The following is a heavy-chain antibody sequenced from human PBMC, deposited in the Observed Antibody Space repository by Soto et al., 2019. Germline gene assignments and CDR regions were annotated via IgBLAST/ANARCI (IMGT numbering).Heavy chain of an antibody. Sequence: SEILSLTCAVYGGSFSGYYWSWIRQPPGKGLEWIGEINHSGSTNYNPSLKSRVTISVDTSKNQFSLKLSSVTAADTAVYYCARGFPDAPARFDPWGQGTLVTVSS. V-gene: IGHV4-34*01. J-gene: IGHJ5*02. CDR1: GGSFSGYY. CDR3: ARGFPDAPARFDP. D-gene: IGHD2-2*01. CDR2: INHSGST.